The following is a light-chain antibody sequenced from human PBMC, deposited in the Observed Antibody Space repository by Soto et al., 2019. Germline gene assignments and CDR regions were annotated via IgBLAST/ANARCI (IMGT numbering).Light chain of an antibody. Sequence: EIVLTQSPATLSLSPGERATLSCRASQSVSSYLAWYQQKPGQAPRLLIYDASNRATGIPARFSGSGSGTDFTLTISSLEPEDFADYHCQRRGTFGQGTKVEIK. CDR3: QRRGT. CDR2: DAS. CDR1: QSVSSY. J-gene: IGKJ1*01. V-gene: IGKV3-11*01.